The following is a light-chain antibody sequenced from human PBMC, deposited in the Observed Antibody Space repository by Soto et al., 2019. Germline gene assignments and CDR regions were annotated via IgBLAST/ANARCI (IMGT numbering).Light chain of an antibody. Sequence: EIMMTQSPDTLSVSPGERATVSCRASQSISSDFAWFQLKPGQAPRLLIFGASSRATGIPDRFSGSGSGTDFTLTISGLEPEDFAVYYCQQYGSSPGTFGQGTKVDIK. CDR1: QSISSD. J-gene: IGKJ1*01. V-gene: IGKV3-20*01. CDR3: QQYGSSPGT. CDR2: GAS.